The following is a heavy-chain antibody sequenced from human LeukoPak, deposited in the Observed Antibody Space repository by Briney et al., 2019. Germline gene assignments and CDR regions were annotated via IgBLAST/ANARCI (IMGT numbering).Heavy chain of an antibody. Sequence: PGGSLRLSCAASGFTFSSFAMSWVRQAPGKGLEWVSSISGSGESTYYAHYVKGRFTVSRDNSKNTVNLQLNSLRAEDTAVYYCAKDAIGQYRPYYFDCWGQGTLVTVSS. CDR1: GFTFSSFA. CDR3: AKDAIGQYRPYYFDC. CDR2: ISGSGEST. V-gene: IGHV3-23*01. D-gene: IGHD3-16*02. J-gene: IGHJ4*02.